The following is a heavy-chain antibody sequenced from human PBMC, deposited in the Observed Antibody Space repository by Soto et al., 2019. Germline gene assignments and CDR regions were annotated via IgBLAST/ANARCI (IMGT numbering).Heavy chain of an antibody. Sequence: GGSLRLSCAASGFPFSTYSMSWVRQAPGKGLEWISYISASTLTTFYADSVKGRFTISRDTAQNSLYLQMNSLRDEDTAVYYCARAPQLVAPAATGFDSWGQGTLVTVSS. J-gene: IGHJ4*02. V-gene: IGHV3-48*02. CDR2: ISASTLTT. CDR3: ARAPQLVAPAATGFDS. CDR1: GFPFSTYS. D-gene: IGHD2-2*01.